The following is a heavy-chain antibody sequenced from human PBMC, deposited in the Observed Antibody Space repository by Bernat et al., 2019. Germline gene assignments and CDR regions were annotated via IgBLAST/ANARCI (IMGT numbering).Heavy chain of an antibody. CDR2: ISSSSSYI. V-gene: IGHV3-11*05. CDR1: GFTFSDYY. CDR3: AGKATYSSSSFDY. D-gene: IGHD6-6*01. Sequence: QVQLVESGGGLVKPGGSLRLSCAASGFTFSDYYMSWIRQAPGKGLEWVSYISSSSSYIKYADSVKGRFTISRDNAKNSLYLQMNSLRAEDTAVYYCAGKATYSSSSFDYWGQGTLVTVSS. J-gene: IGHJ4*02.